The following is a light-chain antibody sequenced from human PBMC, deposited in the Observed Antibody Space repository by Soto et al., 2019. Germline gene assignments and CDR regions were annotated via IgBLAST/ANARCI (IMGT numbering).Light chain of an antibody. CDR1: QSISSW. Sequence: DIQMTQSPSTLSASVGDRVTITCRASQSISSWLAWYQQKPGKAPKLLIYDVSSLKSGVPSRFSGSGSGTEFTLTISSLQPDDFATYYCQQYNTYPRTFGQGTKVEF. CDR3: QQYNTYPRT. V-gene: IGKV1-5*01. J-gene: IGKJ1*01. CDR2: DVS.